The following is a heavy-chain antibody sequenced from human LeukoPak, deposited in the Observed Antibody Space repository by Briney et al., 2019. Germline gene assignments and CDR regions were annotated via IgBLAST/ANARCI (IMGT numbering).Heavy chain of an antibody. J-gene: IGHJ6*03. CDR3: ARIGVGAAMVTGTYYYYYYMDV. V-gene: IGHV5-51*01. CDR1: GFSFTSYW. D-gene: IGHD5-18*01. Sequence: GESLKISCKGSGFSFTSYWNGWVRQMPGKGLEWMGIIYPGDSDTRYSPSFQGQVTISADKSISTAYLQWSSLKASDTAMYYCARIGVGAAMVTGTYYYYYYMDVWGKGTTVTISS. CDR2: IYPGDSDT.